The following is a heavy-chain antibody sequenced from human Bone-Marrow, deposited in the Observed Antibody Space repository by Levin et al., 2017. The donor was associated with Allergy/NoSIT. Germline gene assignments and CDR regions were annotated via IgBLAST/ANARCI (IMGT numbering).Heavy chain of an antibody. CDR2: ISSSGSTI. CDR1: GFTFSSYE. J-gene: IGHJ3*02. D-gene: IGHD3-10*01. V-gene: IGHV3-48*03. CDR3: ARSSGSYYEGNIQAFDI. Sequence: GGSLRLSCAASGFTFSSYEMNWVRQAPGKGLEWVSYISSSGSTIYYADSVKGRFTISRDNSKNSLYLQMNSLRAEDTAVYYCARSSGSYYEGNIQAFDIWGQGTMVTVSS.